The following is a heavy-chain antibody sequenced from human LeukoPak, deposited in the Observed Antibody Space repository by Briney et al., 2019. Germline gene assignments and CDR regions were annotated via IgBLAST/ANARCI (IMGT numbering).Heavy chain of an antibody. J-gene: IGHJ4*02. D-gene: IGHD5-24*01. CDR1: GYTFTSYA. CDR2: INAGNGNT. CDR3: ARAGVVEMATIGFDY. Sequence: ASVKVSCKASGYTFTSYAMHWVRQAPGQRLEWMGWINAGNGNTKYSQKFQGRVTITRDTSASTAYMELSSLRSEDTAVYSCARAGVVEMATIGFDYWGLGTLVTVSS. V-gene: IGHV1-3*01.